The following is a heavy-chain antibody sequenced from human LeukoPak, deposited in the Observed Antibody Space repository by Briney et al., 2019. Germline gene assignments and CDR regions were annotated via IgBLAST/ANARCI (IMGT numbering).Heavy chain of an antibody. D-gene: IGHD1-26*01. V-gene: IGHV4-34*01. CDR1: GGSFSGYY. CDR2: INHSGST. Sequence: SETLSLTCAVYGGSFSGYYWSWIRKPPGKGLEWIGEINHSGSTNYNPSLKSRVTISVDTSKNQFSLKLSSVTAADTAVYYCASSRGSLTARYYYYGMDVWGQGTTVTVSS. CDR3: ASSRGSLTARYYYYGMDV. J-gene: IGHJ6*02.